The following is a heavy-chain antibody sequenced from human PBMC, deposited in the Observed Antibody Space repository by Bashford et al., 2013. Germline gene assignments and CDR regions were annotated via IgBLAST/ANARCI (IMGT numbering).Heavy chain of an antibody. J-gene: IGHJ5*02. CDR3: ARGPYGSGSYYHNWFDP. V-gene: IGHV1-8*01. D-gene: IGHD3-10*01. CDR2: MNPNSGNT. Sequence: WVRQAPGQGLEWMGWMNPNSGNTGYAQKFQGRVTMTRNTSISTAYMELSSLRSEDTAVYYCARGPYGSGSYYHNWFDPWGQGTLVTVSS.